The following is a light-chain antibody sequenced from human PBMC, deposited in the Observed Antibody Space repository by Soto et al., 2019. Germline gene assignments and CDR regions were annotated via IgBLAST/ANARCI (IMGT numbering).Light chain of an antibody. CDR3: QQYGSSLGVT. Sequence: EIVLTQSPGTLSLSPGERATLSCRASQSVRSNFLAWYQQKPGQAPRLLIYGASSRAAGIPDRFSGSGSGTDFTLTISRLEPEDFAVYYCQQYGSSLGVTFGGGTKVDIK. CDR1: QSVRSNF. CDR2: GAS. V-gene: IGKV3-20*01. J-gene: IGKJ4*01.